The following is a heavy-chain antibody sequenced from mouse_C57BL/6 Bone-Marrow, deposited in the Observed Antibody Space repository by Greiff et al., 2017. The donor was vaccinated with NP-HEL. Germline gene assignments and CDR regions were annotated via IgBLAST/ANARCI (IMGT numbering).Heavy chain of an antibody. CDR3: VPLYYGSSYRFDY. V-gene: IGHV1-81*01. D-gene: IGHD1-1*01. J-gene: IGHJ2*01. Sequence: QVQLQQSGAELARPGASVKLSCKASGYTFTSYGISWVKQRTGQGLEWIGEIYPRSGNTYYNEKFKGKATLTADKSSSTAYMELRSLTSEDSAVYFCVPLYYGSSYRFDYWGQGTTLTVSS. CDR2: IYPRSGNT. CDR1: GYTFTSYG.